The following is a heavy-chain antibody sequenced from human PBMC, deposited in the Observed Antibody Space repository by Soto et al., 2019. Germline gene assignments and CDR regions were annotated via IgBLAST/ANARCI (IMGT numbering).Heavy chain of an antibody. CDR3: AKDHWFGDPLAY. CDR1: GFTINTYT. CDR2: IFSGGGRT. D-gene: IGHD3-10*01. J-gene: IGHJ4*02. V-gene: IGHV3-23*01. Sequence: GGSLRLSCSASGFTINTYTMGWVRLAPGKGLEWVSTIFSGGGRTKYADSVTGRFSLSRDNSKNTLYLQMNSLRAEDTAVYYCAKDHWFGDPLAYWGQGTLVTVSS.